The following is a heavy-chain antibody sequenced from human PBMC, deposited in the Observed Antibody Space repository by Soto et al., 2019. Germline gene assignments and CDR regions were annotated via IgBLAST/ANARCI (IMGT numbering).Heavy chain of an antibody. Sequence: QVQLVQSGAEVKKPGASVKVSCKASGYTFTGYYMHWVRQAPGQGLEWMGWINPNSGGTNYAQKFQGRFTTTRDTSISKAYMELGRLRSDDTAVYYCARGGRRISRPARWFDPWGQGTLVTVSS. CDR3: ARGGRRISRPARWFDP. V-gene: IGHV1-2*02. CDR2: INPNSGGT. J-gene: IGHJ5*02. CDR1: GYTFTGYY. D-gene: IGHD2-15*01.